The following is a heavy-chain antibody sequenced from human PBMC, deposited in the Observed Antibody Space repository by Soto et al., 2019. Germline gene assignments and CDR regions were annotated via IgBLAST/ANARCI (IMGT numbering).Heavy chain of an antibody. J-gene: IGHJ4*02. Sequence: SETLSLTCTVSGGSISSYYWSWIRQPPGKGLEWIGYIYYSGSTNYNPSLKSRVTISVDTSKNQFSLKLSSVTAADTAVYYCARSPRSGFIDYWGQGTLVTVSS. CDR1: GGSISSYY. CDR3: ARSPRSGFIDY. V-gene: IGHV4-59*08. CDR2: IYYSGST. D-gene: IGHD6-19*01.